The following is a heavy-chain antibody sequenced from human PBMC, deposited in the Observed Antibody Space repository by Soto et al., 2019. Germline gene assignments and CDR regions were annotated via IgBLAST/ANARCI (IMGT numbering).Heavy chain of an antibody. V-gene: IGHV1-69*01. J-gene: IGHJ5*02. CDR2: IIPRIGIG. D-gene: IGHD6-19*01. CDR3: ARDTTGSGWSRESGFDP. CDR1: GVSFSTNA. Sequence: QERLVQSGAEVNKPGSSVKVSCKASGVSFSTNAITWVRQAPGQGLEWMGGIIPRIGIGNYAQKFEGRVTLTADESTDTAVLEISNLTPDDTAVYYCARDTTGSGWSRESGFDPWGQGTLVTVSS.